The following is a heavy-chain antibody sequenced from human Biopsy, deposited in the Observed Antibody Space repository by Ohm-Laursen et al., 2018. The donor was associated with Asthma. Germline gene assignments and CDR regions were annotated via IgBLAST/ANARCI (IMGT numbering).Heavy chain of an antibody. CDR2: IIPIFGTA. CDR1: GGTFSSYA. CDR3: ARRGITGTTLDY. J-gene: IGHJ4*02. D-gene: IGHD1-7*01. V-gene: IGHV1-69*13. Sequence: GASVKVSCKASGGTFSSYAISWVRQAPGQGLEWMGGIIPIFGTANYAQKFQGRVTITADESTSTVYMELSSLRSEDTAVYYCARRGITGTTLDYWGQGTLVTVSS.